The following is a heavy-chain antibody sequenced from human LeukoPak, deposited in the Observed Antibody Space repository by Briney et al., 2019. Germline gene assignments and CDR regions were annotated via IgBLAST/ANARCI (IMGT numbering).Heavy chain of an antibody. Sequence: PSETLSLTCTVSGGSISSSSYYWGWIRQPPGKGLEWIGSIYYSGSTCYNPSLKSRVTISVDTSKNQFSLKLSSVTAADTAVYYCARDATVGTANAFDIWGQGTMVTVSS. CDR2: IYYSGST. D-gene: IGHD4-23*01. CDR3: ARDATVGTANAFDI. J-gene: IGHJ3*02. V-gene: IGHV4-39*07. CDR1: GGSISSSSYY.